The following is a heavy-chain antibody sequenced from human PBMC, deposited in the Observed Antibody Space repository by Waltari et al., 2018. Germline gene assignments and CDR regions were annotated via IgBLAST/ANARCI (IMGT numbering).Heavy chain of an antibody. D-gene: IGHD3-10*01. CDR1: GGSISSSSYY. J-gene: IGHJ4*02. CDR3: AKSITMVRGVVDY. CDR2: IYYSGST. Sequence: QLQLQESGPGLVKPSETLSLTCTVSGGSISSSSYYWGWIRQPPGKGLEWIGSIYYSGSTYYNPSLKGRVTISVDTSKNQFSLKLSSVTAADTAVYYCAKSITMVRGVVDYWGQGTLVTVCS. V-gene: IGHV4-39*01.